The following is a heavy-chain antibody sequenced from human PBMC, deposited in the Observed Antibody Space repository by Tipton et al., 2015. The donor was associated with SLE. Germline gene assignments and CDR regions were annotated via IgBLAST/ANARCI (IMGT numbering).Heavy chain of an antibody. J-gene: IGHJ4*02. CDR1: GFSFGNNW. V-gene: IGHV4-4*07. CDR2: IYTSGST. D-gene: IGHD4-17*01. Sequence: LRLSCAASGFSFGNNWMSWVRQAPGKGLEWIGRIYTSGSTNYNPSLQSRVTMSVDTSKSHFSLKLTSVTAADTAVYYCARDRDYGDYVDWGQGKLVTVSS. CDR3: ARDRDYGDYVD.